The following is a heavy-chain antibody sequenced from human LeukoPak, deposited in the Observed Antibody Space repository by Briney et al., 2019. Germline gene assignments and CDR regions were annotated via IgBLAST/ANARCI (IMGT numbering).Heavy chain of an antibody. V-gene: IGHV3-9*03. CDR1: VFALQLDA. Sequence: GGSLRLSCAASVFALQLDATGSGCQVPGKGLEWVSGITWNSGSVLYADSVRGRFTISRYNAKNSLYLQMNSLRPGDMAFYYCAKGLGLACLIVASIAMCGEGTMVTV. J-gene: IGHJ3*02. CDR2: ITWNSGSV. D-gene: IGHD5-12*01. CDR3: AKGLGLACLIVASIAM.